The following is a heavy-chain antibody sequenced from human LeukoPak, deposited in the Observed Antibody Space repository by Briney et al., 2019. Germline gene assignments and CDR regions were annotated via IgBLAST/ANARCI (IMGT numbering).Heavy chain of an antibody. CDR2: IYSSGST. CDR1: GASIRAFQ. J-gene: IGHJ4*02. Sequence: SETLSLTCTVSGASIRAFQWTWFRQPAGKTLEGIGLIYSSGSTLLNPSLRTRVTMSPDLTKNRLSLRLTSLTAADTAMYYCARKAGDYWGQGTLVTVSS. CDR3: ARKAGDY. V-gene: IGHV4-4*07.